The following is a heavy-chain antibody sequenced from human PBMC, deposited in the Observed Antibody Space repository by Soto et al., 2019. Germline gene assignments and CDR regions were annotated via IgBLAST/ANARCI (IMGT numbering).Heavy chain of an antibody. J-gene: IGHJ4*02. CDR3: ATRTGPPL. CDR1: GGSISTNNW. V-gene: IGHV4-4*02. Sequence: QVQLQESGPGLVKPSGTLSLTCAVSGGSISTNNWWTWVRQPPGNGLEWIGEIYRSGSTNYNPSLESRVTISVDKSKNQFSLKLISVTASDTAVYYCATRTGPPLWGQGTLVTVSS. CDR2: IYRSGST.